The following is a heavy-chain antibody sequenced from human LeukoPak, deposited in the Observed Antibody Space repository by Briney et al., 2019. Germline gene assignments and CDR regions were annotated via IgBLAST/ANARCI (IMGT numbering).Heavy chain of an antibody. V-gene: IGHV4-38-2*02. CDR3: ARIEDVDY. Sequence: SETLSLTCTVSGYSISSDYYWGWIRQPPGKGLEWIGNIFHNGNTYYNPSLKSRVTMSIDTSKKQFSLKLRTATAADTAVYYCARIEDVDYWGQGTLVTVSS. CDR1: GYSISSDYY. CDR2: IFHNGNT. J-gene: IGHJ4*02.